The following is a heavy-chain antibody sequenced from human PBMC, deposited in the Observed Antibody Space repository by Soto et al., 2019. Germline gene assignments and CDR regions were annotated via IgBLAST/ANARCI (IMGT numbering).Heavy chain of an antibody. CDR2: ISYDGSNK. Sequence: QVQLVESGGGVVQPGRSLRLSCAASGFTFSSYGMHWVRQAPGKGLEWVAVISYDGSNKYYAESVKGRFTISRDNSKNTLYLQMNSLRAEDTAVYYCAKEQVGAVAGYYYYYGMDVWGQGTTVTVSS. J-gene: IGHJ6*02. D-gene: IGHD6-19*01. CDR1: GFTFSSYG. CDR3: AKEQVGAVAGYYYYYGMDV. V-gene: IGHV3-30*18.